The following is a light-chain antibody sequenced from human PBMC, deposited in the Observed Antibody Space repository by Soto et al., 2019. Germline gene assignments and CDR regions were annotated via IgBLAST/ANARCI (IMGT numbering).Light chain of an antibody. Sequence: QSALTQPASVSGSPGQSITISCTGTSSDLGGYDYVSWYQQHPGKAPKLMIYDVSNRPSGVSNRFSGSKSGNTASLTISGRQAEDEADYYCSSYTSSSTRVLGGGTKVTVL. J-gene: IGLJ2*01. V-gene: IGLV2-14*01. CDR1: SSDLGGYDY. CDR3: SSYTSSSTRV. CDR2: DVS.